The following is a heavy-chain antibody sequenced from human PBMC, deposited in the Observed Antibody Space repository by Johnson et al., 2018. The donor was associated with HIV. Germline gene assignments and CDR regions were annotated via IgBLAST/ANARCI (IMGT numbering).Heavy chain of an antibody. Sequence: VQVVESGGGLVQPGGSLRLSCAASGFTFSSYWMSWVRQAPGKGLEWVANIKQDGSEKYYVDSVKGRFTISRDNAKNSLYLQMNSLRAEDTAVYYCAREMLVPWDYDRTTWGGGDAFDIWGQGTMVTVSS. V-gene: IGHV3-7*01. CDR2: IKQDGSEK. D-gene: IGHD3-22*01. J-gene: IGHJ3*02. CDR3: AREMLVPWDYDRTTWGGGDAFDI. CDR1: GFTFSSYW.